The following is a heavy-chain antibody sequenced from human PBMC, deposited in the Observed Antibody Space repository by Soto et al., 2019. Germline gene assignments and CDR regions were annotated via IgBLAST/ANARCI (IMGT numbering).Heavy chain of an antibody. CDR1: GFIFRRFW. Sequence: PGGSLRLSCSASGFIFRRFWMAWVRQAPGKGLEWVATIKVDGREENYLDSVHGRFTISRDDAKNSLFLQMSSLRGDDTAVYFSERPLAGYGRFDYWGLGTPVTVSS. CDR2: IKVDGREE. J-gene: IGHJ4*02. CDR3: ERPLAGYGRFDY. V-gene: IGHV3-7*01. D-gene: IGHD5-12*01.